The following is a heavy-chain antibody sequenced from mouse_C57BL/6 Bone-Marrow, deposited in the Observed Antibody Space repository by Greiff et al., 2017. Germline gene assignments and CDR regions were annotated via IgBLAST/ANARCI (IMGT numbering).Heavy chain of an antibody. D-gene: IGHD2-2*01. CDR2: IYPGDGDT. J-gene: IGHJ3*01. CDR3: ASGGYDAWFAY. Sequence: VQLQESGPELVKPGASVKISCKASGYAFSSSWMNWVKQRPGKGLEWIGRIYPGDGDTNYNGKFKGKATLTADKSSRTAYMQLSSLTSEDSAVXFCASGGYDAWFAYWGQGTLVTVSA. CDR1: GYAFSSSW. V-gene: IGHV1-82*01.